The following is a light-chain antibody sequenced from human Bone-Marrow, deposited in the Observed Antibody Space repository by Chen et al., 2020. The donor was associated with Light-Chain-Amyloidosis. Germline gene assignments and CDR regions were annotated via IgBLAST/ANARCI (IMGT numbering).Light chain of an antibody. Sequence: DTQMPQSPSSVSASVGARVTITCRASQGISSWLAWDQQKPGKAPKLLIYAASSLQSGVPSRFSGSGSGTDFTLTISSLQPEDVATYYCQQANSFPWTFGQGTKVEIK. CDR1: QGISSW. J-gene: IGKJ1*01. V-gene: IGKV1-12*02. CDR2: AAS. CDR3: QQANSFPWT.